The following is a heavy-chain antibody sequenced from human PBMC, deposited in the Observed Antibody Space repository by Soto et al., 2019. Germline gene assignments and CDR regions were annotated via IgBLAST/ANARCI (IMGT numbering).Heavy chain of an antibody. CDR2: IKQDGSEK. CDR1: GGSISSGGYS. Sequence: ETLSLTCAVSGGSISSGGYSWSWVRQAPGKGLEWVANIKQDGSEKYYVDSVKGRFTIPRDNAKNSLYLQMNSLRAEDTAVYYCARLSWNRPDAFDIWGQGTMVTVSS. CDR3: ARLSWNRPDAFDI. J-gene: IGHJ3*02. D-gene: IGHD1-1*01. V-gene: IGHV3-7*01.